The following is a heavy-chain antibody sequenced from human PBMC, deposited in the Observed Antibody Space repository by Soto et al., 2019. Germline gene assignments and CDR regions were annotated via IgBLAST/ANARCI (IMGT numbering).Heavy chain of an antibody. CDR2: ISAYNGNT. V-gene: IGHV1-18*04. CDR1: GYTFTSYG. D-gene: IGHD2-2*01. J-gene: IGHJ6*02. CDR3: ASGRLVPAATSRRIYFYGMDV. Sequence: ASVKVSCKASGYTFTSYGISWVRQAPGQGLEWMGWISAYNGNTNYAQKLQGRVTMTTDTSTSTAYMELRSLRSDDTAVYYCASGRLVPAATSRRIYFYGMDVWGQGTTVTVSS.